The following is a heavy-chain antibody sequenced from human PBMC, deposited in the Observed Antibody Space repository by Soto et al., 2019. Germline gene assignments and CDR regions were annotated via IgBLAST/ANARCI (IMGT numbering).Heavy chain of an antibody. Sequence: GASVKVSCKASGYSFTSTGLSWVRQAPGQGPEWMGWISAFNGKTKYAQKFQGRVTMTTDTSTTTAYMELRSLTSDDTAVYYCARDLDGSGSYYTDYWGQGTLVTVSS. CDR2: ISAFNGKT. D-gene: IGHD3-10*01. V-gene: IGHV1-18*01. CDR3: ARDLDGSGSYYTDY. J-gene: IGHJ4*02. CDR1: GYSFTSTG.